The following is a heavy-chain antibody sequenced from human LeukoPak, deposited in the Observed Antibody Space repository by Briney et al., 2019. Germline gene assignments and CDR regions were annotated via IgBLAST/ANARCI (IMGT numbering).Heavy chain of an antibody. Sequence: ASVKVSCKASGYTFTSYAMNWVRQAPGQGLEWVGWINTNTGNPTYAQGFTGRFVFSLDTSVSTAYLQISSLKAEDTAVYYCARGYSSSWYSGTEHWGQGTLVTVSS. V-gene: IGHV7-4-1*02. J-gene: IGHJ1*01. CDR2: INTNTGNP. CDR1: GYTFTSYA. CDR3: ARGYSSSWYSGTEH. D-gene: IGHD6-13*01.